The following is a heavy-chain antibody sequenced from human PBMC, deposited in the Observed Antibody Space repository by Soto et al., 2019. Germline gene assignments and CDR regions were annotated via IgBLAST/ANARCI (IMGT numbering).Heavy chain of an antibody. CDR3: ARDAAAARPWDLDS. CDR1: GYTFTSYG. Sequence: ASVKVSCKASGYTFTSYGISWVRQAPGQGLEWMGWISAYNSNTNYAQKLQGRVNKTTDTSTSTAYLGLRSLRSDDTAVYYCARDAAAARPWDLDSWGQGTLVTVSS. D-gene: IGHD6-6*01. J-gene: IGHJ4*02. V-gene: IGHV1-18*01. CDR2: ISAYNSNT.